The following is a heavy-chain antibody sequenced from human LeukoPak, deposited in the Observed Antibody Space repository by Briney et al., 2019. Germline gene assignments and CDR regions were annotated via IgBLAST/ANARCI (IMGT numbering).Heavy chain of an antibody. V-gene: IGHV4-39*01. Sequence: SETLSLTCTVSGGSISSYYWGWIRQPPGQGLEGIATMSYSGRANYNPSLKSRVTISADTSKNQFSLKLSSVTAADSAVYYCARRAMSSGYDGWYFDLWGRGTLVTVSS. CDR2: MSYSGRA. CDR1: GGSISSYY. CDR3: ARRAMSSGYDGWYFDL. D-gene: IGHD3-22*01. J-gene: IGHJ2*01.